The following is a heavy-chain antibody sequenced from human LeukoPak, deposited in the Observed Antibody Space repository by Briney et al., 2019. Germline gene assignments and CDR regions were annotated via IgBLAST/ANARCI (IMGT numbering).Heavy chain of an antibody. J-gene: IGHJ4*02. D-gene: IGHD1-26*01. CDR3: ARDRGGVGASIY. CDR1: GGTFSSYA. Sequence: SVKVSCKASGGTFSSYAISWVRQAPGQGLEWMGRIIPILGIANYAQKFQGRVTITADKSTSTAYMELSSLRSEDTTVYYCARDRGGVGASIYWGQGTLVTVSS. V-gene: IGHV1-69*04. CDR2: IIPILGIA.